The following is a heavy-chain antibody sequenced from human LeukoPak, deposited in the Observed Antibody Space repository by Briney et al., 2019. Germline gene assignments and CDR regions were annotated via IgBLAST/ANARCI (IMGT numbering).Heavy chain of an antibody. Sequence: SETLSLTCAVYGGSFSGYYWSWIRQPPGKGLEWIGEINHSGSTNYNPSLKSRVTISVDTSKNQFSLKLSSVTAADTVVYYCARAPGSYRPRPYMDWGQGTLVTVSS. J-gene: IGHJ4*02. CDR2: INHSGST. V-gene: IGHV4-34*01. CDR1: GGSFSGYY. D-gene: IGHD3-16*02. CDR3: ARAPGSYRPRPYMD.